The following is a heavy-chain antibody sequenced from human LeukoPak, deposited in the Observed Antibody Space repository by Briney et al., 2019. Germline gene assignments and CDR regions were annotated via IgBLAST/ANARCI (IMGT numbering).Heavy chain of an antibody. J-gene: IGHJ4*02. CDR2: IYPGDSDT. D-gene: IGHD3-22*01. Sequence: GESLKTSCKGSGYTFTSYWIAWVRQMPGKGLEWRGIIYPGDSDTRYSPSFQGQVTISADKSISTTYLQWSSLKASDNAMYYCARQSLLRAQVDYWGQGTLVTVSS. V-gene: IGHV5-51*01. CDR3: ARQSLLRAQVDY. CDR1: GYTFTSYW.